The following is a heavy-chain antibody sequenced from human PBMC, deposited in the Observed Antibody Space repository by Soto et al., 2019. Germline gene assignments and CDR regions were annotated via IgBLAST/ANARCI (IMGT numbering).Heavy chain of an antibody. V-gene: IGHV3-53*04. CDR2: LHSGGDT. D-gene: IGHD3-10*01. J-gene: IGHJ6*02. CDR3: ARDGPYYYASRMDV. CDR1: GIPVSSNY. Sequence: EVQLVESGGGLVQPGGSLRLSCAASGIPVSSNYMTWVRQAPGKGLERVSVLHSGGDTYYANSVKGRFTISRHDSTNTLFLQMNSLTPEDTAVYYCARDGPYYYASRMDVWGQGTTVTVSS.